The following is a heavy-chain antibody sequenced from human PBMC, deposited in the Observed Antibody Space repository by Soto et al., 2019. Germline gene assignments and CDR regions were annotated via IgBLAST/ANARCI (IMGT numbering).Heavy chain of an antibody. D-gene: IGHD3-3*02. CDR1: GDTFTSYY. CDR2: INPSGGST. J-gene: IGHJ4*02. Sequence: GASVKVSCKASGDTFTSYYMHWVRQAPGQGLEWMGIINPSGGSTRYAQKFQGRVTMTRDTSTSTAYMELSSLRSEDTAVYYCAISITPIFEDWGQGTLVHVSS. V-gene: IGHV1-46*01. CDR3: AISITPIFED.